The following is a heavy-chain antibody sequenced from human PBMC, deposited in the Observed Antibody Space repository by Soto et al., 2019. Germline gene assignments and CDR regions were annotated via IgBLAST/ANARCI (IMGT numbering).Heavy chain of an antibody. D-gene: IGHD1-26*01. CDR1: GFTFSGYG. CDR2: TRHDGSNT. V-gene: IGHV3-33*01. J-gene: IGHJ4*02. Sequence: QVQLVESGGGVVQPGRSLRLSCAASGFTFSGYGMHWVRQAPGKGLEWVAITRHDGSNTYYADSVRGRFTISRDNSKKTLYLEMDSLRAEDTAVYYCARDGVGAKTFFGYFYHWGQGTLVTVSS. CDR3: ARDGVGAKTFFGYFYH.